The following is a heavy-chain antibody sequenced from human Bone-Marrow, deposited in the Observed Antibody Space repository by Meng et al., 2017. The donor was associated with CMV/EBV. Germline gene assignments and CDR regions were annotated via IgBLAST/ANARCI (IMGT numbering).Heavy chain of an antibody. D-gene: IGHD2-2*01. V-gene: IGHV3-7*01. CDR1: GFTFSSYW. CDR2: IKQDGSEK. CDR3: AREGAGYCSSTSCYVTYYYYGMDV. Sequence: GESLKISCAASGFTFSSYWMSWVRQAPRKGLEWVANIKQDGSEKYYVDSVKGRFTISRDNAKNSLYLQMNSLRAEDTAVYYCAREGAGYCSSTSCYVTYYYYGMDVWGQGTTVTVSS. J-gene: IGHJ6*02.